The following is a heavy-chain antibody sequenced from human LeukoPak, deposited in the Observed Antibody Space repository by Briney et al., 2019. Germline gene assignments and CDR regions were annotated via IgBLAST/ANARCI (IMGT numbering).Heavy chain of an antibody. Sequence: SETLSLTCAVYGGSFSGYHWSWIRQPPGKGLEWIGEINHSGSTNYNPSLKSRVTISVDTSKNQFSLKLSSVTAADTAVYYCGGGYSYGTWGQGTLVTVSS. CDR1: GGSFSGYH. CDR3: GGGYSYGT. V-gene: IGHV4-34*01. D-gene: IGHD5-18*01. J-gene: IGHJ5*02. CDR2: INHSGST.